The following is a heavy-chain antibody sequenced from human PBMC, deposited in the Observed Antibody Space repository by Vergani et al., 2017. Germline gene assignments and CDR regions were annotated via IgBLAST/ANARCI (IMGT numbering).Heavy chain of an antibody. V-gene: IGHV2-5*04. D-gene: IGHD1-7*01. CDR2: TYWNDDQ. J-gene: IGHJ6*03. CDR3: VYRKTECGTTGCFYPFYCYYYMYV. Sequence: QITLKESGPTLVKPTQTLTLTCTFSGFSLNTRGVSVAWIRQPPGKALAWLALTYWNDDQHYSPSLNNRITITKDTSKNQVVLTMTNMDYVDTGTYYCVYRKTECGTTGCFYPFYCYYYMYVWGKGNTGTGSS. CDR1: GFSLNTRGVS.